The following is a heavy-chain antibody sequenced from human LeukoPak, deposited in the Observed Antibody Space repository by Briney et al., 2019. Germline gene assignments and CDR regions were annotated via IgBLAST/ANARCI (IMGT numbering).Heavy chain of an antibody. CDR3: ARDLDCSSTSCYDY. Sequence: ASVKVSCKASGYTFTSYGISWVRQAPGQGLEWMGWISAYNGNTNYAQKLPGRVTMTTDTSTGTAYMELRSLRSDDTAVYYCARDLDCSSTSCYDYWGQGTLVTVSS. D-gene: IGHD2-2*01. CDR1: GYTFTSYG. V-gene: IGHV1-18*01. CDR2: ISAYNGNT. J-gene: IGHJ4*02.